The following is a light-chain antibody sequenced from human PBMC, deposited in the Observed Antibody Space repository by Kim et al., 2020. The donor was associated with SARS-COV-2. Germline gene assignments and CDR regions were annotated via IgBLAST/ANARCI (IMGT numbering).Light chain of an antibody. Sequence: DIQMTQSPSSLSASVGDRVTLSCRASQDIHSWLAWYQQKPGTVPKSLIYASSSLQSGVPSRFSGSGSGTNFTLTINSLQREDFATYYCQQYNTYPFTFGQGTRLEIK. J-gene: IGKJ5*01. CDR2: ASS. V-gene: IGKV1D-16*01. CDR1: QDIHSW. CDR3: QQYNTYPFT.